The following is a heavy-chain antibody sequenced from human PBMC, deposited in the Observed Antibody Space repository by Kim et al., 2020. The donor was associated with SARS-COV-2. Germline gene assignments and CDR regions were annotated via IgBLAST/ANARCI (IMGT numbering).Heavy chain of an antibody. D-gene: IGHD6-19*01. CDR2: IYYSGST. CDR3: AWGSGWYFRVFDY. J-gene: IGHJ4*02. V-gene: IGHV4-59*08. Sequence: SETLSLTCTVSGGSISSYYWSWIRQPPGKGLEWIGYIYYSGSTNYNPSLKSRVTISVDTSKNQFSLKLSSVTAADTAVYYCAWGSGWYFRVFDYWGQGTLVTVSS. CDR1: GGSISSYY.